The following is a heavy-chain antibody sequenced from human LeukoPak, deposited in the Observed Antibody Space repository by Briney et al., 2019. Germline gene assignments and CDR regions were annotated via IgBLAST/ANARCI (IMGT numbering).Heavy chain of an antibody. D-gene: IGHD6-19*01. Sequence: GGSLRLSCAASGFTFSSYALSWVRQAPGKGLEWFSAISGGSGSSTYYADAVKGRFAISRDNSKTTLYLEMNSLRADDTAVYYCAKGSSSGWPYFFDNWGQGTLVTVSS. CDR3: AKGSSSGWPYFFDN. V-gene: IGHV3-23*01. CDR1: GFTFSSYA. CDR2: ISGGSGSST. J-gene: IGHJ4*02.